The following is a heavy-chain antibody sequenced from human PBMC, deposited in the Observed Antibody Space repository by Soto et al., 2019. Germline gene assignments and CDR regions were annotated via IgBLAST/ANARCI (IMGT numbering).Heavy chain of an antibody. V-gene: IGHV1-69*02. Sequence: SVKVSCKASGGTFSSYTISWVRQAPGQGLEWMGRIIPILGIANYAQKFQGRVTITADKSTSTAYMELSSLRSEDTAVYYCEPPGNTRVVTIDYCGQGTLVTVSS. CDR2: IIPILGIA. D-gene: IGHD3-3*01. CDR1: GGTFSSYT. CDR3: EPPGNTRVVTIDY. J-gene: IGHJ4*02.